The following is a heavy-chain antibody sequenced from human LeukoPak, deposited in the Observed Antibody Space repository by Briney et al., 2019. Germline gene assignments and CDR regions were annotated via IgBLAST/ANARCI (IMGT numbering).Heavy chain of an antibody. D-gene: IGHD2-15*01. J-gene: IGHJ4*02. CDR1: GYSFNTYW. CDR2: IYPGDSDT. V-gene: IGHV5-51*01. Sequence: GGSLQISCKGSGYSFNTYWIGGARPMPGKGLEGMGIIYPGDSDTTYSPSFQGQVTISADKSNSTPYLQWSSLKASDTAMYYCARLRGAYCSGGRCYSDYWGQGTLVTVSS. CDR3: ARLRGAYCSGGRCYSDY.